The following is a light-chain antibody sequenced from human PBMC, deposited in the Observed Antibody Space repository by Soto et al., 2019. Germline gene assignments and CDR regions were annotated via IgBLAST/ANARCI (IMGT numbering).Light chain of an antibody. CDR1: HSVSSR. Sequence: PVERAPLSCRASHSVSSRLAWYQQKSGQAPRLLISGASSRATGIPDRFSGSGSGTDFTLIISRLEPEDFALYYCQHYGGPPITFGQGTRLEIK. CDR3: QHYGGPPIT. V-gene: IGKV3-20*01. CDR2: GAS. J-gene: IGKJ5*01.